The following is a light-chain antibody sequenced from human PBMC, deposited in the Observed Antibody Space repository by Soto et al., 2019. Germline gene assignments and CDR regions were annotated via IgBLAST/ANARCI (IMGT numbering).Light chain of an antibody. Sequence: IQMTQSPSTLSASVDDSVTITCRASQNIRNWLAWYQQKPGKAPKLLIYKASTLKSGVPSRFSGSGSGTEFTLTISSLQPDDFATYYCQHYNSYSEAFGQGTRLEIK. J-gene: IGKJ5*01. CDR1: QNIRNW. CDR3: QHYNSYSEA. V-gene: IGKV1-5*03. CDR2: KAS.